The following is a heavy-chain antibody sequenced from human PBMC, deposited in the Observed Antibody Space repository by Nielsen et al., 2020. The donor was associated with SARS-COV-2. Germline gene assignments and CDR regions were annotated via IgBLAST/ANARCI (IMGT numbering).Heavy chain of an antibody. CDR3: ARDEPTTVTPTYGMDV. CDR2: ITPIFGTA. CDR1: GGTFSSYA. J-gene: IGHJ6*02. V-gene: IGHV1-69*05. D-gene: IGHD4-11*01. Sequence: SVKVSCKASGGTFSSYAISWVRQAPGQGLEWMGGITPIFGTANYAQKFQGRVTMTRDTSTSTVYMELSSLRSEDTAVYYCARDEPTTVTPTYGMDVWGQGTTVTVSS.